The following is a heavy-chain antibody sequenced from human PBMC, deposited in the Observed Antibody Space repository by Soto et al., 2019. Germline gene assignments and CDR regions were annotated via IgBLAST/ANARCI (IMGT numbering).Heavy chain of an antibody. V-gene: IGHV1-46*01. CDR2: IDPSGGIT. CDR3: AREVGRDIVVVPAAIGGYYYYYMDV. J-gene: IGHJ6*03. D-gene: IGHD2-2*01. CDR1: GYSFTNFH. Sequence: ALVKVSCKASGYSFTNFHIHWVRQAPGQGLEWMGMIDPSGGITRDAQRLQGRITMTRDASTSTVYMELRSLTSEDTAVYYCAREVGRDIVVVPAAIGGYYYYYMDVWGKGTTVTVSS.